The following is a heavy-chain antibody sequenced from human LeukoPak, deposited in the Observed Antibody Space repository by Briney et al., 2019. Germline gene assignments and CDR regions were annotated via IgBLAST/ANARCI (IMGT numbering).Heavy chain of an antibody. Sequence: SVKVSCKASGFTFTSSAMQWVRQARGQRLEWIGWIVVGSGNTNYAQKLQGRVTMTTDTSTSTAYMELRSLRSDDTAVYYCARGDLASCSSNSCYEGRYWGQGTLVTVSS. D-gene: IGHD2-2*01. CDR1: GFTFTSSA. V-gene: IGHV1-58*02. CDR3: ARGDLASCSSNSCYEGRY. J-gene: IGHJ4*02. CDR2: IVVGSGNT.